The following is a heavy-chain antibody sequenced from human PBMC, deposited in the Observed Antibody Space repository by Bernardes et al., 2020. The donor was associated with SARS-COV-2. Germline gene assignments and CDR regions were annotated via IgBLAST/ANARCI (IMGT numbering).Heavy chain of an antibody. J-gene: IGHJ3*02. V-gene: IGHV1-24*01. CDR1: GYTLSVLS. D-gene: IGHD3-22*01. CDR3: TTSLSRTVVVYALDI. CDR2: FVPAHGEA. Sequence: ASVKVSCKVSGYTLSVLSMHWVRQAPGKGLEWMGSFVPAHGEAVYAQKLLGRVTMTADTSTYTSYMELSRLRSDDTAVYYCTTSLSRTVVVYALDIWGQGTTVIVSS.